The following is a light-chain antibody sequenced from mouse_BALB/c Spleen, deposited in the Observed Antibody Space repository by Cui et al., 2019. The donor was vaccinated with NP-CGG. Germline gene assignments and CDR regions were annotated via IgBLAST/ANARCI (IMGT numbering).Light chain of an antibody. CDR2: GTN. Sequence: VVVTQEPPSTTSPGETVTLTCRSSTGAVTTSNYANWVQEKPDHLFTGLIGGTNNRAPGVPARFSGSLIGDKAALTITGAQTEDEAIYFCALWYSNHWVFGGGTKLTVL. J-gene: IGLJ1*01. CDR3: ALWYSNHWV. V-gene: IGLV1*01. CDR1: TGAVTTSNY.